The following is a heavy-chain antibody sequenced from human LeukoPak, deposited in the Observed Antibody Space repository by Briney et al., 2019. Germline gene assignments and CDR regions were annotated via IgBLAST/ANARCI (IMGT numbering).Heavy chain of an antibody. V-gene: IGHV3-53*01. Sequence: GGSLRLSCAVSGFNVSSNYMTWVRQAPRQGMEWLSVIYAGGGTYHADSVKGRFTISRDNPKNTLYLQMNSLRVEDTAVYYCARALGSYRDYWGQGTLVTVSS. CDR2: IYAGGGT. CDR1: GFNVSSNY. J-gene: IGHJ4*02. CDR3: ARALGSYRDY. D-gene: IGHD1-26*01.